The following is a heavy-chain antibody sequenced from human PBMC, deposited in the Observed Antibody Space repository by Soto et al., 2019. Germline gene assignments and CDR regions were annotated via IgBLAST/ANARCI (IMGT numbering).Heavy chain of an antibody. CDR2: ISYDGSNK. V-gene: IGHV3-30*03. CDR3: ARVRRGLLWFGEGLDY. J-gene: IGHJ4*02. D-gene: IGHD3-10*01. Sequence: PGGSLRLSCAASGFTFSSYGMHWVRQAPGKGLEWVAVISYDGSNKYYADSVKGRFTISRDNSKNTLYLQMNSLRAEDTAVYYCARVRRGLLWFGEGLDYWGQGTLVTVSS. CDR1: GFTFSSYG.